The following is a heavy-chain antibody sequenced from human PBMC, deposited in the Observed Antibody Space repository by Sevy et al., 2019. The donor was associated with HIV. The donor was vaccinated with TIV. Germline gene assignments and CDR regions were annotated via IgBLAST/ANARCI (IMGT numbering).Heavy chain of an antibody. V-gene: IGHV4-31*03. J-gene: IGHJ6*02. CDR1: GGSISSGGYY. CDR2: IYYSGST. D-gene: IGHD3-10*01. Sequence: SETLSLTCTVSGGSISSGGYYWSWIRQHPGKGLEWIGYIYYSGSTYYNPSLKSRVTISVDTSKNQFSLKLSSVTAAATAVYYYAREYGPMVRGGIYYYYGMDVWGQGTTVTVSS. CDR3: AREYGPMVRGGIYYYYGMDV.